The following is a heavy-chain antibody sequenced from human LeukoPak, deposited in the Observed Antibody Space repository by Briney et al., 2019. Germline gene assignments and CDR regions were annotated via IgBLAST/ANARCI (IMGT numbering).Heavy chain of an antibody. CDR2: ISSSGSTI. CDR3: AKRHLEFCSGESCWSGCFDP. Sequence: GGSLRLSCAASGFPFSSRWMSWVRQAPGKGLEWVSYISSSGSTIYYADSVKGRFTISRDNAKNSLYLQMNSLRAEDTAVYYCAKRHLEFCSGESCWSGCFDPWGQGTLVTVSS. J-gene: IGHJ5*02. D-gene: IGHD2-15*01. V-gene: IGHV3-11*01. CDR1: GFPFSSRW.